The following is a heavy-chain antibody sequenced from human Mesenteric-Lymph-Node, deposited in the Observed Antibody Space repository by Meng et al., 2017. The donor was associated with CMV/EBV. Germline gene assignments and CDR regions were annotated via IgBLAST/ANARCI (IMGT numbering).Heavy chain of an antibody. CDR3: ATGIVVVPDDYYYYGMDV. CDR2: INPNSGGT. Sequence: ASVKVSCKASGYTFTGYYMHWVRQAPGQGLEWMGWINPNSGGTNYAQKFQGRVTMTRDTSISTAYMELSRLRSDDPAVYYCATGIVVVPDDYYYYGMDVWGQGTTVTVSS. J-gene: IGHJ6*02. D-gene: IGHD2-2*01. CDR1: GYTFTGYY. V-gene: IGHV1-2*02.